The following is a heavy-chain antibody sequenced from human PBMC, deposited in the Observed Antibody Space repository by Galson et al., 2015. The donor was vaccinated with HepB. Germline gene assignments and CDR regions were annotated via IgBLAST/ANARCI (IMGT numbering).Heavy chain of an antibody. D-gene: IGHD5-12*01. CDR2: ISWDGGST. CDR1: GFTFSSYS. CDR3: AKGVYSGYDAPLGY. V-gene: IGHV3-43*01. J-gene: IGHJ4*02. Sequence: SLRLSCAASGFTFSSYSMNWVRQAPGKGLEWVSLISWDGGSTYYADSVKGRFTISRDNSKNSLYLQTNSLRTEDTALYYCAKGVYSGYDAPLGYWGQGTLVTVSS.